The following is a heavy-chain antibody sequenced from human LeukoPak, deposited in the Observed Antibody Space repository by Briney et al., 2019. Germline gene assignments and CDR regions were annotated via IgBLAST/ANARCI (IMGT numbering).Heavy chain of an antibody. D-gene: IGHD2/OR15-2a*01. J-gene: IGHJ6*02. V-gene: IGHV3-30-3*01. CDR3: ARPSMVYYYYGMDV. CDR2: ISYDGSNK. Sequence: GRSLGLSCAAPGFTFSSYAMHWVRQAPGKGLEWVAAISYDGSNKYYADSVKGRFTISRDNSKNTLYLQMNSLRAEDTAVYYCARPSMVYYYYGMDVWGQGTTVPVSS. CDR1: GFTFSSYA.